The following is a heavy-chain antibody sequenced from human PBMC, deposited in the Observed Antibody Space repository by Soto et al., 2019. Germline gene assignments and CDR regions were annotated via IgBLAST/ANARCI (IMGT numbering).Heavy chain of an antibody. CDR2: TNEDGREK. J-gene: IGHJ5*02. D-gene: IGHD3-16*01. CDR3: ARDRGALGP. CDR1: GFTFTGYW. V-gene: IGHV3-7*01. Sequence: EVQLVESGGGLVQPGGSLRLSCAASGFTFTGYWMSWVRQAPGKGLEWVANTNEDGREKFYVDSVKGRFIISRDNAKNSLYLQMNSLRAEDTAVYYCARDRGALGPWGQGTLVTVSS.